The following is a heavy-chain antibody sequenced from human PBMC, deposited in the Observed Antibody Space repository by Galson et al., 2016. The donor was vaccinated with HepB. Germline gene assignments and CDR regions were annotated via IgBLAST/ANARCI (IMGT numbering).Heavy chain of an antibody. V-gene: IGHV3-74*01. CDR2: ITYDASGT. Sequence: SLRLSCAASGFTFSSYWMHWVRQAPGKGLMWVSRITYDASGTSYADSVKGRFTISRDNAKNTLYLQMNSLRAEDTAVYYCTRGLRYCSGGSCHSLDYWGQGVLVTVSS. J-gene: IGHJ4*02. CDR3: TRGLRYCSGGSCHSLDY. CDR1: GFTFSSYW. D-gene: IGHD2-15*01.